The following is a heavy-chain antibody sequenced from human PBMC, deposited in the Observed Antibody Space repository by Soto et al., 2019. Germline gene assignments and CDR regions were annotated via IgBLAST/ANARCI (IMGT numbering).Heavy chain of an antibody. CDR1: GFTFSSYS. CDR3: ARHQSDIGTYYLDY. Sequence: PGGSLRLSYAASGFTFSSYSMNWVRRAPGRGLEWVSSITSSSSSKDYADSVKGRFTISRDNAKKSLYLQMDSLRAEDTAVYYCARHQSDIGTYYLDYWGQGTLVTVSS. CDR2: ITSSSSSK. V-gene: IGHV3-21*01. J-gene: IGHJ4*02. D-gene: IGHD3-10*01.